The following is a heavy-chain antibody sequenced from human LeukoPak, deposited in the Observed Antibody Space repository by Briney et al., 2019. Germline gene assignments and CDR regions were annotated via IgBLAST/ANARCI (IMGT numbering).Heavy chain of an antibody. Sequence: ASVKVSCKASGGTFSSYAISWVRQAPGKGLEWMGGFDPEDGETIYAQKFQGRVTMTEDTSTDTAYMELSSLRSEDTAVYYCATDLSSSSRGAFDIWGQGTMVTVSS. J-gene: IGHJ3*02. CDR1: GGTFSSYA. V-gene: IGHV1-24*01. CDR2: FDPEDGET. D-gene: IGHD6-6*01. CDR3: ATDLSSSSRGAFDI.